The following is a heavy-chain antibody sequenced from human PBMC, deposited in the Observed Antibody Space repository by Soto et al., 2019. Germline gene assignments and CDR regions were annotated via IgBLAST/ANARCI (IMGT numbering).Heavy chain of an antibody. J-gene: IGHJ4*02. Sequence: EASVKVSCKASGYSFTSWTIHWVRQAPGKSLESMGWIDAGNGITKYSQKFQDRVTITRDTSASTAYMELNSLRSEDTAVYYCARWRGAFDSWGQGALVTISS. V-gene: IGHV1-3*01. CDR1: GYSFTSWT. CDR2: IDAGNGIT. D-gene: IGHD1-26*01. CDR3: ARWRGAFDS.